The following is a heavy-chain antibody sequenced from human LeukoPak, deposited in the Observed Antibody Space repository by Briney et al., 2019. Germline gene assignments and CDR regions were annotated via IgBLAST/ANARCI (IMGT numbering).Heavy chain of an antibody. CDR1: AGSFSGYY. Sequence: SETLSLTCAVYAGSFSGYYWSWIRQPPGKGLEWIGEINHSGSTNYNPSLKSRVTISVDTSKNQFSLKLSSVTAADTAVYYCARVVYDSSTYPKSYFDFWGRGTLVTVSS. V-gene: IGHV4-34*01. J-gene: IGHJ4*02. CDR2: INHSGST. D-gene: IGHD3-22*01. CDR3: ARVVYDSSTYPKSYFDF.